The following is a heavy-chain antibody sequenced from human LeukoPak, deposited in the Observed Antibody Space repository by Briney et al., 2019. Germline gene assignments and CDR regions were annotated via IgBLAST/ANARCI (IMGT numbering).Heavy chain of an antibody. D-gene: IGHD2-2*02. V-gene: IGHV1-69*04. CDR1: GGTYSSYA. Sequence: SVKVSCKASGGTYSSYAISWVRQAPGQGLEWMGRIIPILGIANYAQKFQGRVTITSDKSTSTAYMELSRLRSEDTAVYYCARGSGNIVVVPAAITYYGMDVWGQGTTGTVCS. J-gene: IGHJ6*02. CDR3: ARGSGNIVVVPAAITYYGMDV. CDR2: IIPILGIA.